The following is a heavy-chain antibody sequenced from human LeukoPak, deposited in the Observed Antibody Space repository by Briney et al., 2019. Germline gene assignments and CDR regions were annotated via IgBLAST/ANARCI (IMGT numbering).Heavy chain of an antibody. D-gene: IGHD1-26*01. V-gene: IGHV1-69*05. CDR3: ARLIVEEGVVDNLFDY. CDR1: GGTFSSHA. J-gene: IGHJ4*02. CDR2: IIPIFGTA. Sequence: GASVKVSCKASGGTFSSHAISWVRQAPGQGLEWMGGIIPIFGTANYAQKFQGRVTITTDESTSTAYMELSSLRSEDTAVYYCARLIVEEGVVDNLFDYWGQGTLVTVSS.